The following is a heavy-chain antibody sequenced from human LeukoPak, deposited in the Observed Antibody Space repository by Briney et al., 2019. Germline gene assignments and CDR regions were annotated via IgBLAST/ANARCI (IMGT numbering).Heavy chain of an antibody. V-gene: IGHV3-7*05. Sequence: GGSLRLSCSASGFTFSRFWMTWVRQAPGKGLEWVASIKEDGSEKYYVDSVKGRFTISRDNAKNSLYLQMNSLRAEDTAAYYCARAVGHFDYWGRGTLVTVSS. CDR1: GFTFSRFW. CDR3: ARAVGHFDY. CDR2: IKEDGSEK. J-gene: IGHJ4*02.